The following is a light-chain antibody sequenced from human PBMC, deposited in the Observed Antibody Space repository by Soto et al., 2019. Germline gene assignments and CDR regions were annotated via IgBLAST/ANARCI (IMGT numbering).Light chain of an antibody. CDR1: QSISSW. CDR2: RAS. J-gene: IGKJ1*01. V-gene: IGKV1-5*03. CDR3: QQYNTYRT. Sequence: DIQMTQSPSTLSASVGDRVTITCRASQSISSWLAWYQQKPGKAPKLLIYRASSLESGVPSRFSGSGSGTEFTLTISSQQPDDFATYHCQQYNTYRTFGQGTKVEIK.